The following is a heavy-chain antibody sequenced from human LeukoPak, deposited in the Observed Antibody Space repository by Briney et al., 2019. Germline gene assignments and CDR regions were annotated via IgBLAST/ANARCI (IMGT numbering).Heavy chain of an antibody. V-gene: IGHV4-34*01. D-gene: IGHD1-26*01. Sequence: KTSETLSLTCAVYGGSFSGYYWSWIRQPPGKGLEWIGEINHSGSTNYSPSLKSRVTISVDTSKNQFSLKLSPVTAADTAVYYCARGPKGGSYHNWFDPWGQGTLVTVSS. J-gene: IGHJ5*02. CDR1: GGSFSGYY. CDR3: ARGPKGGSYHNWFDP. CDR2: INHSGST.